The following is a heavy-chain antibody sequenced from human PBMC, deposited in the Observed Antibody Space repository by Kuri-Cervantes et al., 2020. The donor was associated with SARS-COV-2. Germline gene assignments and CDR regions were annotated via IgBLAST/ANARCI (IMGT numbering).Heavy chain of an antibody. D-gene: IGHD3-16*02. V-gene: IGHV3-49*04. CDR1: GGSISSGGYS. CDR3: TRVRVWGSYRYKAGRFDY. CDR2: IRSKAYGGTT. J-gene: IGHJ4*02. Sequence: GGSLRLSCAVSGGSISSGGYSWSWVRQAPGKGLEWVGFIRSKAYGGTTEYAASVKGRFTISRDDSKSIAYLQMNSLKTEDTAVYYCTRVRVWGSYRYKAGRFDYWGQGTLVTVSS.